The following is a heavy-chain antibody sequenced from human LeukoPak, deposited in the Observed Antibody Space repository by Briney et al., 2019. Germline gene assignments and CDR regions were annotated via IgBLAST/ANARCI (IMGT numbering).Heavy chain of an antibody. D-gene: IGHD3-10*01. CDR1: GGSFSSHY. V-gene: IGHV4-4*07. Sequence: SETLSLTCTVSGGSFSSHYWSWIRQPAGKGLEWTGRIYTSGSTNYNPSLKSRVTMSVDTSKNQFSLKLSSVTAADTAVYYCARDSYYYGSGTPFDYWGQGTLVTVSS. CDR2: IYTSGST. CDR3: ARDSYYYGSGTPFDY. J-gene: IGHJ4*02.